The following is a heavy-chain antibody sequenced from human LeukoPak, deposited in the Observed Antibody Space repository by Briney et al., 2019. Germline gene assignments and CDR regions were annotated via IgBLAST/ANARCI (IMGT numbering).Heavy chain of an antibody. CDR3: VKDSTTRASNLPDY. CDR2: IWHDGDTK. J-gene: IGHJ4*02. Sequence: PGGSLRLSCEASGFTFNNYSMHWVRQAPGKGLEWVAVIWHDGDTKFYADSVKGRFTISRDKSKNTLYLEMNSLRAEDTAVYYCVKDSTTRASNLPDYWGQGTLVTVSS. CDR1: GFTFNNYS. V-gene: IGHV3-33*03. D-gene: IGHD1/OR15-1a*01.